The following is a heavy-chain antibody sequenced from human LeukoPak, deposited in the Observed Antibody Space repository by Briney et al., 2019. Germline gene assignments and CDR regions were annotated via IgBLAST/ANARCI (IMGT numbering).Heavy chain of an antibody. CDR3: ARELLDNGSYFDY. V-gene: IGHV3-21*01. CDR2: ISSSSSSI. Sequence: PGGSLRLSCAASGFTFSIYSMNWVRQAPGKGLEWVSSISSSSSSIYYADSVKGRFTISRDNAENSLYLQMNSLRGEDTAVYYCARELLDNGSYFDYWGQGTMVTVSS. D-gene: IGHD1-26*01. CDR1: GFTFSIYS. J-gene: IGHJ4*02.